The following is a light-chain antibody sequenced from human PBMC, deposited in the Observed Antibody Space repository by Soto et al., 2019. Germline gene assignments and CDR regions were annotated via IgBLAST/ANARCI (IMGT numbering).Light chain of an antibody. Sequence: QSALAQPASVSGSPGQSITISCTGVSTDFGGSNYVSWYQQHPDKAPKLILYEVSNRPSGVSHRFSGSKSGNTASLTISGLQSEDAADYYCAAWDDSLNGYVFGTGTKVTVL. CDR3: AAWDDSLNGYV. J-gene: IGLJ1*01. CDR1: STDFGGSNY. CDR2: EVS. V-gene: IGLV2-14*01.